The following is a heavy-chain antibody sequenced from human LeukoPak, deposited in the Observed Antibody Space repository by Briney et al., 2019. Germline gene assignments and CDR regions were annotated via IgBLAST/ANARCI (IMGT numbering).Heavy chain of an antibody. CDR1: GFTVSSNY. CDR2: IYSGGST. V-gene: IGHV3-53*01. CDR3: ARVRRDYDSSGYYYDWFDP. Sequence: GGSLRLSCAASGFTVSSNYMSWVRQAPGKGLEWVSVIYSGGSTYYPDSVKGRFTISRDNSKNTLYLQMNSLRAEDTAVYYCARVRRDYDSSGYYYDWFDPWGQGTLVTVSS. J-gene: IGHJ5*02. D-gene: IGHD3-22*01.